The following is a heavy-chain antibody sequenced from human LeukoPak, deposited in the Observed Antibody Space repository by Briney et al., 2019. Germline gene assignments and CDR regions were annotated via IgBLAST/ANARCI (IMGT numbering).Heavy chain of an antibody. CDR3: ARNPAKVFPAVY. V-gene: IGHV3-23*01. D-gene: IGHD2-2*01. Sequence: GGSMRLSCAVSGITLSNYGMSWVRQAPGEGLEWVAGISDTGGSTNYADSVKGRFTISRDNPKNTLYLQMNSLRADDTAVYYCARNPAKVFPAVYWGQGTLVTVSS. CDR2: ISDTGGST. J-gene: IGHJ4*02. CDR1: GITLSNYG.